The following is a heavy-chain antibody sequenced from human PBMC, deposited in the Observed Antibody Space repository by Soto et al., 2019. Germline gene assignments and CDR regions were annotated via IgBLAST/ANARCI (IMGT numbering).Heavy chain of an antibody. J-gene: IGHJ6*02. CDR3: ARVSGIYYYGMDV. D-gene: IGHD3-10*01. CDR2: INHSGST. V-gene: IGHV4-34*01. CDR1: GGSFSGYY. Sequence: SETLSLTCAVYGGSFSGYYWSWIRQPPGKGLEWIGEINHSGSTNYNPSLKSRGTISVDTSKNQVSLKLSSVTAADTAVYYCARVSGIYYYGMDVWGQGTTVT.